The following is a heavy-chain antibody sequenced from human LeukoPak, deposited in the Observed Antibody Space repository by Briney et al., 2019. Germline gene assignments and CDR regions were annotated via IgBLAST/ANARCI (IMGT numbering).Heavy chain of an antibody. V-gene: IGHV3-7*01. CDR1: GFTFSSYW. CDR3: ARDYRGDGYNSAKYYYYYYYMDV. J-gene: IGHJ6*03. Sequence: GGSLRLSCAASGFTFSSYWMSWVRQAPGKGLEWVANIKQDGSEKYYVDSVKGRFTISRDNAKNSLYLQMNSLRAEDTAVYYCARDYRGDGYNSAKYYYYYYYMDVWGKGTTVTVSS. CDR2: IKQDGSEK. D-gene: IGHD5-24*01.